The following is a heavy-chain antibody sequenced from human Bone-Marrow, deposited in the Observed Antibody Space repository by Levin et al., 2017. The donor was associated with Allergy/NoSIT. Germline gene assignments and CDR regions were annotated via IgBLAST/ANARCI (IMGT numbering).Heavy chain of an antibody. D-gene: IGHD3-10*01. Sequence: GGSLRLSCAASGFTFSSYWMSWVRQAPGKGLEWVANIKQDGSEKYYVDSVKGRFTISRDNAKNSLYLQMNSLRAEDTAVYYCAREYTAVLLWFGESGYYFDYWGQGTLVTVSS. CDR1: GFTFSSYW. J-gene: IGHJ4*02. CDR2: IKQDGSEK. CDR3: AREYTAVLLWFGESGYYFDY. V-gene: IGHV3-7*01.